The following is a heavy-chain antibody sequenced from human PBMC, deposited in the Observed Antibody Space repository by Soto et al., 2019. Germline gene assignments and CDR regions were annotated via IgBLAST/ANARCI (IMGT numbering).Heavy chain of an antibody. J-gene: IGHJ6*02. CDR3: ARDTFRVPLREAYYDFWSGYKNYYYGMDV. V-gene: IGHV1-18*04. CDR2: ISAYNGNT. CDR1: GYSFTRYG. D-gene: IGHD3-3*01. Sequence: SVKVSSKASGYSFTRYGISCVVQAALQWLDWMGCISAYNGNTNYAQKLQGRVTMTTDTSTSTAYMELRSLRSDDTAVYYCARDTFRVPLREAYYDFWSGYKNYYYGMDVWGQGTTVTVSS.